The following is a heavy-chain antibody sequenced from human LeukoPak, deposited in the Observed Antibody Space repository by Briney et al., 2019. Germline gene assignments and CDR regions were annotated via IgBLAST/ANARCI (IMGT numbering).Heavy chain of an antibody. V-gene: IGHV3-7*01. CDR2: IKQDGSEK. Sequence: GGSLRLSCAASGFTFSSYWMSWVRQAPGKGLEWVANIKQDGSEKYYVDSVKGRFTISRDNAKNSLYLQMNSLRAEDTAVYYCAKHQYSSGWYLNYWGQGTLVTVSS. CDR3: AKHQYSSGWYLNY. D-gene: IGHD6-19*01. CDR1: GFTFSSYW. J-gene: IGHJ4*02.